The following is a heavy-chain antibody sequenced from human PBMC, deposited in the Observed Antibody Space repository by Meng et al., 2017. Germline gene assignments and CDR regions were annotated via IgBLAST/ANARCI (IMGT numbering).Heavy chain of an antibody. CDR2: IIPIFGTA. CDR3: ATTHITIAAAGMWYFDY. CDR1: GGTFSSYA. J-gene: IGHJ4*02. V-gene: IGHV1-69*05. Sequence: QVQRVQSGAEVKKPGSSVKVSCKASGGTFSSYAISWVRQAPGQGLEWMGGIIPIFGTANYAQKFQGRVTITTDESTSTAYMELSSLRSEDTAVYYCATTHITIAAAGMWYFDYWGQGTLVTVAS. D-gene: IGHD6-13*01.